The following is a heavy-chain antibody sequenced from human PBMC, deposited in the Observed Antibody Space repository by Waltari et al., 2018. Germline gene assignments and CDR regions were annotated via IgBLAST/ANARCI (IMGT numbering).Heavy chain of an antibody. V-gene: IGHV3-74*01. D-gene: IGHD4-17*01. CDR3: ARVRLGDYVIST. J-gene: IGHJ5*02. Sequence: EVQLVESGGGLVQPGGSLRLSCAASGFTFGRYWMPWVRQVPGKGLVWVSRMNGDGTNILYADSVKGRFTISRDNAKNTLYLQMNSLRAEDTAVYYCARVRLGDYVISTWGQGTLVTVSS. CDR1: GFTFGRYW. CDR2: MNGDGTNI.